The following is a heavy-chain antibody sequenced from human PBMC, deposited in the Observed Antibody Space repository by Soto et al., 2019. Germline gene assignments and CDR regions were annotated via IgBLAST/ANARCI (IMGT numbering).Heavy chain of an antibody. Sequence: GGSLRLSCVASGFIFSDHYMDWVRQAPGKGLEWVSYISSSGRTIYYADSVKGRFTISRDNAKNSLYLQMNSLRAEDTAVYYCAGLYYYSGAENAYYYYYYGMDVWGQGTTVTVSS. CDR3: AGLYYYSGAENAYYYYYYGMDV. CDR1: GFIFSDHY. D-gene: IGHD3-10*01. CDR2: ISSSGRTI. J-gene: IGHJ6*02. V-gene: IGHV3-11*04.